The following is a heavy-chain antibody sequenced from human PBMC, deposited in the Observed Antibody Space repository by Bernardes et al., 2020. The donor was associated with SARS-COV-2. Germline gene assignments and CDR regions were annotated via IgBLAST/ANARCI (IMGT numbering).Heavy chain of an antibody. Sequence: SLRLSCAASGFTFSIYSMSWVRQVPGKGLVWVSRINEDGTITDYADSVKGRFTISRDNAKNTLFLHMNSLRAEDTAVYYCARDVVGKEDFWGQGTLVTVSS. D-gene: IGHD2-15*01. V-gene: IGHV3-74*01. CDR1: GFTFSIYS. CDR2: INEDGTIT. CDR3: ARDVVGKEDF. J-gene: IGHJ4*02.